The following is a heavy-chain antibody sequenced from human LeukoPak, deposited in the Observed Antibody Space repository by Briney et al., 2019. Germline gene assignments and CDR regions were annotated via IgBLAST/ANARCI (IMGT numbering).Heavy chain of an antibody. J-gene: IGHJ4*02. CDR3: ARDRDYSFDY. CDR1: GFTFSSYE. V-gene: IGHV3-21*01. CDR2: ISSSSSYI. Sequence: GGSLRLSCAASGFTFSSYEMNWVRQAPGKGLEWVSSISSSSSYIYYADSVKGRFTISRDNAKNSLYLQMNSLRAEDTAVYFCARDRDYSFDYWGQGTLVTVSS.